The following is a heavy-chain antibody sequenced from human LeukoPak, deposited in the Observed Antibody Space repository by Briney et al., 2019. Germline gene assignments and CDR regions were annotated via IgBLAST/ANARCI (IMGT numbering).Heavy chain of an antibody. J-gene: IGHJ4*02. D-gene: IGHD3-16*01. CDR3: ARGGSVMITFGGVIFDY. Sequence: ASVKVSCKASGYTFTSYYMHWVRQAPGQGLECMGIINPSGGSTSYAQKFQGRVTMTRDMSTSTVYMELSSLRSEDTAVYYCARGGSVMITFGGVIFDYWGQGTLVTVSS. CDR2: INPSGGST. CDR1: GYTFTSYY. V-gene: IGHV1-46*01.